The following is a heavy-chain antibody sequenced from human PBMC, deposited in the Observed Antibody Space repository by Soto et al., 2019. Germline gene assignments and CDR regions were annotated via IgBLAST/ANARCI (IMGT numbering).Heavy chain of an antibody. CDR1: GFTFSSYW. Sequence: GESLKISCAASGFTFSSYWMHWVRQAPGKGLVWVSRINSDGSSTSYADSVKGRFTISRDNAKNTLYLQMNSLRAEDTAVYYCARKGHYDSSGYDYWGQGTLVTVSS. CDR2: INSDGSST. J-gene: IGHJ4*02. D-gene: IGHD3-22*01. CDR3: ARKGHYDSSGYDY. V-gene: IGHV3-74*01.